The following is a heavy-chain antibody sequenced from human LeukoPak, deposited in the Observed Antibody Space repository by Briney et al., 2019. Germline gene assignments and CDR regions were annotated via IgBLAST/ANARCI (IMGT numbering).Heavy chain of an antibody. J-gene: IGHJ1*01. CDR3: ARQAGYYDFWSGYYIGFQH. CDR2: IYYSGST. CDR1: GGSISSGDYY. Sequence: SQTLSLTCTVSGGSISSGDYYWSWIRQPPGKGLEWIGSIYYSGSTYYNPSLKSRVTISVDTSKNQFSLKLSSVTAADTAVYYCARQAGYYDFWSGYYIGFQHWGQGTLVTVSS. V-gene: IGHV4-39*01. D-gene: IGHD3-3*01.